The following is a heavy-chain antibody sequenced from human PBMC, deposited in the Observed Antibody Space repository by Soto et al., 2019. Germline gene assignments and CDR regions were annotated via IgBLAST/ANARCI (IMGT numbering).Heavy chain of an antibody. CDR3: AXETYYFGSGTYDDGMDV. V-gene: IGHV1-18*04. CDR2: ISIYNDNT. D-gene: IGHD3-10*01. Sequence: ASVKVSCKASGFTFTSCGISWVRQAPGRGLEWMAWISIYNDNTKYAQKFQGRITMTTDTSTSTAYMELRSLRSDDTAVYYCAXETYYFGSGTYDDGMDVWGQGTTVTVSS. CDR1: GFTFTSCG. J-gene: IGHJ6*02.